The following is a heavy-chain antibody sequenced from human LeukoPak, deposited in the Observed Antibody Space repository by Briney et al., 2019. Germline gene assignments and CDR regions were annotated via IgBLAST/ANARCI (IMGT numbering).Heavy chain of an antibody. J-gene: IGHJ4*02. V-gene: IGHV4-59*01. D-gene: IGHD3-10*01. Sequence: SETLSLTCSVSGGSISSYYWSWIRQPPGKGLEWIGYVYYSGSTNYNPSLKSRVTISIDTSKNQLSLKVSSVTAADTAVYYCASSNFYCSGTYFDYWGQGTLVTVSS. CDR2: VYYSGST. CDR1: GGSISSYY. CDR3: ASSNFYCSGTYFDY.